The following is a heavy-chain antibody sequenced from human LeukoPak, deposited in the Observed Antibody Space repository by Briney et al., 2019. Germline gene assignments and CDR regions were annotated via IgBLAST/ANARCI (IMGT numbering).Heavy chain of an antibody. Sequence: PGGSLRLSCAASGFTFSDYYMSWIRQAPGKGLEWVSYISSSGSTIYYAASVKGRFTISRDNTKNSLYLQLNSLRAEDTALYYCARDSIFGVVINYMDVWGKGTTVTVSS. CDR3: ARDSIFGVVINYMDV. CDR2: ISSSGSTI. CDR1: GFTFSDYY. D-gene: IGHD3-3*01. V-gene: IGHV3-11*01. J-gene: IGHJ6*03.